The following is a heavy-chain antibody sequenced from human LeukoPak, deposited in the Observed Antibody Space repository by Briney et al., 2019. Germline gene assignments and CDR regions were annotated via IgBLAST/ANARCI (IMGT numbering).Heavy chain of an antibody. Sequence: SDPLSLPRTVSGGSIRGYYWTWLRHPPGEGLEWIGYISYSGSTSSLPSLKSRVTISLDTSKNQVSLKLTSVTAADKAVYYCVRGYSGYPYYLDYWGQGTLVTVSS. CDR2: ISYSGST. CDR1: GGSIRGYY. V-gene: IGHV4-59*08. J-gene: IGHJ4*02. D-gene: IGHD5-12*01. CDR3: VRGYSGYPYYLDY.